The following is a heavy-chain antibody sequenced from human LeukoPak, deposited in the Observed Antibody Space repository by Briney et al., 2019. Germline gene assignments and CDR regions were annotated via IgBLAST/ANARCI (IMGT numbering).Heavy chain of an antibody. J-gene: IGHJ4*02. CDR3: ASSGIAVAVTDY. CDR2: INHSGST. D-gene: IGHD6-19*01. V-gene: IGHV4-34*01. CDR1: GGSFSGYY. Sequence: SETLSLTCAVYGGSFSGYYWSWIRQPPGKGLEWIGEINHSGSTNYNPSLKSRVTISVDTSKNQFSLKLSSVTAADTAVYYCASSGIAVAVTDYWGQGTLVTVSS.